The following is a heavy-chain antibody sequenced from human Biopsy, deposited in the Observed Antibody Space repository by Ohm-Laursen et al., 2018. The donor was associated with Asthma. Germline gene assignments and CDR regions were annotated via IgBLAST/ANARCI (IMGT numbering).Heavy chain of an antibody. V-gene: IGHV4-34*01. D-gene: IGHD1-20*01. CDR3: GRAAITGIRGWFDP. Sequence: SETLSLTCTVYGGYLTGHYWNWIRQPPGKGLEWIGEIDQSGYTNYNPSLKSRVTISADTSKNQFHLNLSSVTAADTAVYFCGRAAITGIRGWFDPWGPGTQVTVSS. CDR2: IDQSGYT. CDR1: GGYLTGHY. J-gene: IGHJ5*02.